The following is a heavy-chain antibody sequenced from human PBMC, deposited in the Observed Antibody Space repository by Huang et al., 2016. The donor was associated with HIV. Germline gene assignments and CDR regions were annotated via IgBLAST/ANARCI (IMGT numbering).Heavy chain of an antibody. Sequence: QVQLQQWGAGLLKPSETLSLTCAVYGGSLSGNYWNWIRQSPGKGLEWIWEVVPTGGTNYKPSLKSGVTISVDMSKNQFSLKLRSATAADTAVYYCARVRYSYGSWWLDPWGQGTLVTVSS. D-gene: IGHD5-18*01. CDR2: VVPTGGT. J-gene: IGHJ5*02. CDR3: ARVRYSYGSWWLDP. CDR1: GGSLSGNY. V-gene: IGHV4-34*12.